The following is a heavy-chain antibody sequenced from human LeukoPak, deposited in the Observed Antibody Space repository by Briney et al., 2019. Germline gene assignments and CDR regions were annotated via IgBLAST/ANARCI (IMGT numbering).Heavy chain of an antibody. J-gene: IGHJ4*02. V-gene: IGHV4-59*01. CDR1: GGSISGYY. CDR3: ARGEYEDLVDN. Sequence: SETLPLTCTVSGGSISGYYWSWIRQSPGRGLERIGYVYYSGNTNYNPSLKSRLTISLDTAKNQFSLKLSSVTSADTAVYYCARGEYEDLVDNWGQGTLVTVSS. CDR2: VYYSGNT. D-gene: IGHD1-26*01.